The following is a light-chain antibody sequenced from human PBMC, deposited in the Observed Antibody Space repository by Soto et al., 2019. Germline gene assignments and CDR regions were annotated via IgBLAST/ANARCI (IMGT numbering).Light chain of an antibody. CDR1: QSISSY. V-gene: IGKV1-39*01. J-gene: IGKJ2*01. CDR2: AAS. Sequence: DIQMTQSPSSLSASVGDRVTITCRASQSISSYLNWYQQKPGKAPKLLIYAASSFQSGVPSRFSGSGSGTDFTLNISSLQTEDFATYYCQQSYSTPYTFGQGTKLEIK. CDR3: QQSYSTPYT.